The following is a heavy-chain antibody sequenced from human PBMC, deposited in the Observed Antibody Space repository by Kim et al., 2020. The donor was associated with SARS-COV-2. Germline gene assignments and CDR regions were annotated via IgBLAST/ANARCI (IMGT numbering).Heavy chain of an antibody. V-gene: IGHV3-13*04. J-gene: IGHJ6*02. Sequence: GGSLRLSCAASGFTFGGHDMHWVRQGSGKGLEWVSAIGTAGETSYSGSVKGRCIISRENGRNSLFFQMDSLKVGDTAVYYCARGVHQWLGVDVWGQGTTVTVSS. D-gene: IGHD6-19*01. CDR1: GFTFGGHD. CDR3: ARGVHQWLGVDV. CDR2: IGTAGET.